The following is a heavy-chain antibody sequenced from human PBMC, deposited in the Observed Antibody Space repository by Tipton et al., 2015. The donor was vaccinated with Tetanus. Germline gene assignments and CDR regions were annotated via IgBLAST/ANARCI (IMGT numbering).Heavy chain of an antibody. D-gene: IGHD1-26*01. CDR3: ARGWGPVGFRRSSQH. Sequence: SGFTFNTYGMHWVRQAPGKGLEWVAVSWYDGHNQDYADSVKGRFTISRDTSKNTLYLQMNTLRAGDTAVYYCARGWGPVGFRRSSQHWGQGPLVPVSS. V-gene: IGHV3-33*01. CDR1: GFTFNTYG. J-gene: IGHJ1*01. CDR2: SWYDGHNQ.